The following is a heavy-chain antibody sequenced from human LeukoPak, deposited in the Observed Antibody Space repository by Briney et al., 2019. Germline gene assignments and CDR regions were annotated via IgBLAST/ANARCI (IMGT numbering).Heavy chain of an antibody. CDR1: GGSISSGLFY. J-gene: IGHJ5*02. CDR2: IYYSGTT. Sequence: SQTLSLTCTVSGGSISSGLFYWSWIRQHPGKALEWIGYIYYSGTTYYNPSLKSRITISVDTSKSQLSLRLKSVTAADTAVYYCARGNRGIAARPRRLNWFDPWGQGTLVTVSS. D-gene: IGHD6-6*01. V-gene: IGHV4-31*03. CDR3: ARGNRGIAARPRRLNWFDP.